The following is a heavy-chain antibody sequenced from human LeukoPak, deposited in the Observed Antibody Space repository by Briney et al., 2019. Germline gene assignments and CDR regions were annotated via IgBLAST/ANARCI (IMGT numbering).Heavy chain of an antibody. CDR1: GGSFSGYY. V-gene: IGHV4-34*01. CDR3: GKGGRGATFD. Sequence: SETLSLTCAVYGGSFSGYYWSWIRQPPGKGLEWIGEINHSGSTNYNPSLKSRVTISVDTSKNQFSLKLSSVTAADTAVYYCGKGGRGATFDWGQGTLVTVSS. CDR2: INHSGST. J-gene: IGHJ4*02. D-gene: IGHD1-26*01.